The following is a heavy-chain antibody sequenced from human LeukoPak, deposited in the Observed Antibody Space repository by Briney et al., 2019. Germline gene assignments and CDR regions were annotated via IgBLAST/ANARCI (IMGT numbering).Heavy chain of an antibody. CDR3: AKVTVVVPAAISYGVDY. CDR2: ISYDGSNK. D-gene: IGHD2-2*01. V-gene: IGHV3-30-3*01. Sequence: GRSLRLSCAASGFTFSSYAMHWVRQAPGKGLEWVAVISYDGSNKYYADSVKGRFTISRDNSKNTLYLQMNSLRAEDTAVYYCAKVTVVVPAAISYGVDYWGQGTLVTVSS. CDR1: GFTFSSYA. J-gene: IGHJ4*02.